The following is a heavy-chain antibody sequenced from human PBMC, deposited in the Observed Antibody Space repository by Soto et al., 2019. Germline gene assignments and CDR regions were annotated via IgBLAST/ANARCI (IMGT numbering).Heavy chain of an antibody. CDR2: MNPNSGNT. CDR1: GYTFTSYD. D-gene: IGHD1-7*01. J-gene: IGHJ6*02. V-gene: IGHV1-8*01. Sequence: ASVKVSCKASGYTFTSYDINWVRQATGQGLEWMGWMNPNSGNTGYAQKFQGRVTMTRNTSISTAYMELSSLRSEDTAVYYCASAIRTGTIYLYYYYGMDVWGQGTTVTVSS. CDR3: ASAIRTGTIYLYYYYGMDV.